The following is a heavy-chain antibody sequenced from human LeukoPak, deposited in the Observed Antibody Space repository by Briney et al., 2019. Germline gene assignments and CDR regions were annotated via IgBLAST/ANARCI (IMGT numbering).Heavy chain of an antibody. CDR1: GFAFSSYS. Sequence: PGGSLRLSCAASGFAFSSYSMNWVRQAPGKGLEWVSYISSSSDTIYYADSVKGRFTISRENAKNSLYLQMNSLRVEDTALYYCAKSSPSDLLGQGNLVTVSS. CDR2: ISSSSDTI. J-gene: IGHJ5*02. V-gene: IGHV3-48*04. CDR3: AKSSPSDL.